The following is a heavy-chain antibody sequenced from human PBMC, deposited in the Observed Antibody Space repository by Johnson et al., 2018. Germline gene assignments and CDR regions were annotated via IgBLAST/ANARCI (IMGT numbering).Heavy chain of an antibody. Sequence: QVQLVESGPGLVKPSETLSLTCPVSGGSISSYYWSWIRQPPGKGLEWIGYIYYSGSTNYNPSLKSRVTIAVDTSKNPFSLKLSSVTAADTAVYYCAIADSYDSSGYYYVDAFDIWGQGTMVTVSS. CDR3: AIADSYDSSGYYYVDAFDI. CDR1: GGSISSYY. J-gene: IGHJ3*02. D-gene: IGHD3-22*01. CDR2: IYYSGST. V-gene: IGHV4-59*01.